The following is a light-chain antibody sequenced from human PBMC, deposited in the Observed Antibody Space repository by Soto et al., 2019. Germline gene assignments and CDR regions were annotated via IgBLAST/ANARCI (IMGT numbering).Light chain of an antibody. J-gene: IGLJ1*01. CDR1: SSDVGGYNF. CDR2: EVN. Sequence: QSALTQTASVSGSPGQSITISCTGTSSDVGGYNFVSWYQQHPGKAPKLMIFEVNKRPSGVSNRFSGSKSGNTASLTISGLKVEDEADYYCCSSGGSPTYVFGTGTKVTVL. V-gene: IGLV2-23*02. CDR3: CSSGGSPTYV.